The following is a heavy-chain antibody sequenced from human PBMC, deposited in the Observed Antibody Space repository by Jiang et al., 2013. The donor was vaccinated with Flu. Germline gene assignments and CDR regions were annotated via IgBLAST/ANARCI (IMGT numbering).Heavy chain of an antibody. J-gene: IGHJ4*02. Sequence: RLSCAASGFTVSSNYMSWVRQAPGKGLEWVSVIYSGGSTYYADSVKGRFTISRDNSKNTLYLQMNSLRAEDTAVYYCARVASSGWSFDYWGQGTLVTVSS. D-gene: IGHD6-19*01. V-gene: IGHV3-66*01. CDR3: ARVASSGWSFDY. CDR2: IYSGGST. CDR1: GFTVSSNY.